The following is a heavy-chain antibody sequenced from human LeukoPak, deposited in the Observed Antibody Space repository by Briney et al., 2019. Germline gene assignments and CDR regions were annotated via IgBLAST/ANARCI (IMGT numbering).Heavy chain of an antibody. J-gene: IGHJ3*02. CDR2: IYTSGST. CDR3: ARHSRSSCDAFDI. D-gene: IGHD6-13*01. Sequence: PSQTLSLTCTVSGGSISSGSYYWRWIRQPAGKGLEWIGRIYTSGSTNYNPSLKSRVTISVDTSKNQFSLKLSSVTAADTAVYYCARHSRSSCDAFDIWGQGTMVTVSS. CDR1: GGSISSGSYY. V-gene: IGHV4-61*02.